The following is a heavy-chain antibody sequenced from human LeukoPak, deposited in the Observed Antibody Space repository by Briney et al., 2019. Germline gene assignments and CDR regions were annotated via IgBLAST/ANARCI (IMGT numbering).Heavy chain of an antibody. J-gene: IGHJ4*02. D-gene: IGHD3-22*01. Sequence: GGSLRLSCAASGFTFDNYVMNWVRQAPGKGLEWVSSISGAGSRTYYADSVEGRFTISRDNSKNTLSQQMNSLRAEDTAVYYCAKDRGAYDAFDHWGQGTLVTVSS. CDR2: ISGAGSRT. CDR1: GFTFDNYV. V-gene: IGHV3-23*01. CDR3: AKDRGAYDAFDH.